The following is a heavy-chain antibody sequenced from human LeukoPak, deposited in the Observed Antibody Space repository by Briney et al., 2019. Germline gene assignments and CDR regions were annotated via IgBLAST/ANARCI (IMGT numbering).Heavy chain of an antibody. J-gene: IGHJ4*02. CDR3: ARGGATYYYDSSGYYYFDY. V-gene: IGHV4-34*01. CDR1: GGSFSGYY. D-gene: IGHD3-22*01. CDR2: INHSGST. Sequence: KPSETLSLTCAVYGGSFSGYYWSWIRQPPGKGLEWIGEINHSGSTNYNPSLKSRVTISVDTSKNQFSLKLSSVTAADTAVYYCARGGATYYYDSSGYYYFDYWGQGTLVTVSS.